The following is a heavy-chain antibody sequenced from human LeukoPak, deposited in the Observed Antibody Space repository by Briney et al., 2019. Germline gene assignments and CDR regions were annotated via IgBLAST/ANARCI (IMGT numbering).Heavy chain of an antibody. D-gene: IGHD6-13*01. CDR1: GFTFSSYA. Sequence: SGRSLRLSCAASGFTFSSYAMHWVRQAPGKGLEWVAVISYDGSNKYYADSVKGRFTISRDNSKNTLYLQMNSLRSDDTAVYYCAREGSSSWYQSYYYYMDVWGKGTTVTVSS. CDR2: ISYDGSNK. J-gene: IGHJ6*03. V-gene: IGHV3-30*04. CDR3: AREGSSSWYQSYYYYMDV.